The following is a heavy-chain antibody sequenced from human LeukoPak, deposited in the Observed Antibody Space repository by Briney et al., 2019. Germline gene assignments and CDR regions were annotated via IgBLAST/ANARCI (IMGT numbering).Heavy chain of an antibody. CDR3: ARGDIAAAGPVAFDI. CDR1: GGSISSYY. CDR2: IYYSGST. Sequence: SETLSLTCTVSGGSISSYYWSWIRQPPGKGLEWIGYIYYSGSTNYNPSLKSRVTISVDTSKNQFSLKLSSVTAADTAVYYCARGDIAAAGPVAFDIWGQGTMVTVSS. J-gene: IGHJ3*02. V-gene: IGHV4-59*01. D-gene: IGHD6-13*01.